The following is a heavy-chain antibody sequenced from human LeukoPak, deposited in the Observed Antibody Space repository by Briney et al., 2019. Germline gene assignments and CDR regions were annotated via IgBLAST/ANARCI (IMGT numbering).Heavy chain of an antibody. CDR2: IYPGDSDT. Sequence: KPGESLKISCKGSGYSFTSYWIGWVRQMPGKGLECMGIIYPGDSDTRYSPSFQGQVTISADKSISTAYLQWSSLKASDTAMYYCARLARSIAVAGYDYWRPGTLVIVSS. CDR1: GYSFTSYW. J-gene: IGHJ4*02. D-gene: IGHD6-19*01. CDR3: ARLARSIAVAGYDY. V-gene: IGHV5-51*03.